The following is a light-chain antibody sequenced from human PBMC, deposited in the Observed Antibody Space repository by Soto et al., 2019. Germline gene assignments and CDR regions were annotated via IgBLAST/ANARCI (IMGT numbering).Light chain of an antibody. CDR3: QQYGRSPPVK. Sequence: EIVLTQSPGTLSLSPGERATLSCRASQTVSSSYLAWYQQKPGQAPRLLIYGASTRAAGIPDRFSGSGSGTDFTLTIRSLEAEDVAVYYGQQYGRSPPVKFGQGTKVEIK. CDR1: QTVSSSY. V-gene: IGKV3-20*01. J-gene: IGKJ1*01. CDR2: GAS.